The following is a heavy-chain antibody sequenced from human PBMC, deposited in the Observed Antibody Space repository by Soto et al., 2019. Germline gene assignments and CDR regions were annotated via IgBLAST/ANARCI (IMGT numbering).Heavy chain of an antibody. CDR1: GFTFSTYD. J-gene: IGHJ4*02. Sequence: EVQLVESGGGLVQPGGSLRLSCAASGFTFSTYDMHWVRQATGKGLEWVSAIGSAGDTSYPASVKGRFTISRENAKNSLYLQMNSLRGGDTAVYYCARVVWGYSGYDYYFDYWGQGTLVTVSS. CDR2: IGSAGDT. CDR3: ARVVWGYSGYDYYFDY. V-gene: IGHV3-13*01. D-gene: IGHD5-12*01.